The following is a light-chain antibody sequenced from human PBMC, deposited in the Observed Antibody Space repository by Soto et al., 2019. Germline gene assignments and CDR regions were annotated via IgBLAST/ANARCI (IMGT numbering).Light chain of an antibody. CDR3: QQYGGSPPVT. Sequence: EMVLTQSPDTLSLSPGERATLSCRASQSVTSRYFAWYQQKPGEAPRLLVYGAFSRATGIPDRFSGSGSGTDLTLTITRLEPEDFAVYYCQQYGGSPPVTFGQGTKLEIK. CDR2: GAF. CDR1: QSVTSRY. V-gene: IGKV3-20*01. J-gene: IGKJ2*01.